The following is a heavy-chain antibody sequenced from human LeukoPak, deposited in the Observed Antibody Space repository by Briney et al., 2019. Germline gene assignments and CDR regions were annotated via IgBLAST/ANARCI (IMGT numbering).Heavy chain of an antibody. CDR1: GGSFSGYY. V-gene: IGHV4-34*01. CDR2: INHSGST. D-gene: IGHD3-22*01. Sequence: SETLSLTCAVYGGSFSGYYWSWIRQPPGKGLEWIGEINHSGSTNYNPSLKSRVTISVDTSKNQFSLKLSSVTAADTAVYYCARSCGDYYDSSGYYQYYFDYWGQGTLVTVSP. J-gene: IGHJ4*02. CDR3: ARSCGDYYDSSGYYQYYFDY.